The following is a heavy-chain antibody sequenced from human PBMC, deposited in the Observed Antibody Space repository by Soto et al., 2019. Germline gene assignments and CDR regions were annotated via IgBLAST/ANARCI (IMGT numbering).Heavy chain of an antibody. Sequence: EVQLVESGGGLVQPGESLRLSCAASGFTFSTYWMTWVRQPPGKGLEWVANIDQDGSERYYVDSVRGRFTISRDNAKISLYLKMNSLVVDDTAVYYCLCGGNFFVYWGQGTLVTVSP. D-gene: IGHD3-16*01. CDR2: IDQDGSER. V-gene: IGHV3-7*01. CDR3: LCGGNFFVY. J-gene: IGHJ4*02. CDR1: GFTFSTYW.